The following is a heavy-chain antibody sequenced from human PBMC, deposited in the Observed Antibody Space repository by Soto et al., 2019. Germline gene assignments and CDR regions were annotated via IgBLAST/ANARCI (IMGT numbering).Heavy chain of an antibody. CDR2: ISGSGGST. CDR1: GFTFSSYA. J-gene: IGHJ4*02. Sequence: GGSLRLSCAASGFTFSSYAMSWVRQAPGKGLEWVSAISGSGGSTYYADSVKGRFTISRDNSKNTLYLQMNSLRAEDTAVYYCAKDQVGSGSYFWPPLAPFDYWGQGTLVTVSS. D-gene: IGHD1-26*01. CDR3: AKDQVGSGSYFWPPLAPFDY. V-gene: IGHV3-23*01.